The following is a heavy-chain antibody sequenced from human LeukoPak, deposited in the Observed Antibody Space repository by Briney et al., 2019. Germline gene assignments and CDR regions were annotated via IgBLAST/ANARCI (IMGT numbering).Heavy chain of an antibody. V-gene: IGHV3-9*01. CDR3: AKDNRRHYTSGPNPDSLH. Sequence: GGSLRLSCAASGFTVSSCYMSWVRQPPGKGLEWVSGISWNSGSIDYADSVKGRFTISRDNAKNSLYLQMNSLRVEDTAFYYCAKDNRRHYTSGPNPDSLHWGQGALVTVSS. D-gene: IGHD6-19*01. CDR2: ISWNSGSI. J-gene: IGHJ4*02. CDR1: GFTVSSCY.